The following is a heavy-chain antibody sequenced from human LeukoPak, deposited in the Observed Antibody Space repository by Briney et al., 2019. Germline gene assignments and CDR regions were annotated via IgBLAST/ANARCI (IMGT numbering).Heavy chain of an antibody. D-gene: IGHD3-10*01. CDR3: ARTFRWFGEKAPDY. V-gene: IGHV4-34*01. CDR2: INHSGST. CDR1: GGSFSGYY. J-gene: IGHJ4*02. Sequence: SETLSLTCAVYGGSFSGYYWSWIRQPPGKGLEWIGEINHSGSTNYNPSLKSRVTISVDTSKNQFSLKLSSVTAADTAVYYCARTFRWFGEKAPDYWGQGTLVTVSS.